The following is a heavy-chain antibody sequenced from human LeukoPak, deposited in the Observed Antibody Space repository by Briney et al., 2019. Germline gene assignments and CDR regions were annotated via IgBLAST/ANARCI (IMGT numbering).Heavy chain of an antibody. CDR2: IIPIFGTA. CDR1: GGTFSSYA. Sequence: ASVKVSCKASGGTFSSYAISWVRQAPGQGLEWMGGIIPIFGTANYAQKFQGRVTITADESTSTAYMELSSLRSEDTAVYYCARGLYQLLWGFFDYWGQGTLVTVSS. V-gene: IGHV1-69*13. CDR3: ARGLYQLLWGFFDY. J-gene: IGHJ4*02. D-gene: IGHD2-2*01.